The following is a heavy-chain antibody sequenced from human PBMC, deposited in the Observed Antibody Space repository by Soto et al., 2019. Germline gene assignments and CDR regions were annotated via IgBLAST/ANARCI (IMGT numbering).Heavy chain of an antibody. D-gene: IGHD6-13*01. CDR3: AAFSRGYSSSWHFDY. CDR1: GFTFTSSA. Sequence: ASVKVSCKASGFTFTSSAVQWVRQARGQRLEWIGWIVVGSGNTNYAQKFQERVTITRDMSTSTAYMELSSLRSEDTAVYYCAAFSRGYSSSWHFDYWGQGTLVTVSS. CDR2: IVVGSGNT. J-gene: IGHJ4*02. V-gene: IGHV1-58*01.